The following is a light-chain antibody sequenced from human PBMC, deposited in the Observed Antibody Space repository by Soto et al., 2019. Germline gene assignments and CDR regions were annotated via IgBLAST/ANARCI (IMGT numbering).Light chain of an antibody. Sequence: DVVMTQSPLSLPVTLGQPASISCRSSQSLVYSDGNTYLSWFQQRPGQSPRRLIYKVSNRDSGVPDRFSGSGSGTDFTLKISRVEAEDVGVYYCMQGTSWPVTFGGGTKVEIK. CDR1: QSLVYSDGNTY. V-gene: IGKV2-30*01. J-gene: IGKJ4*01. CDR3: MQGTSWPVT. CDR2: KVS.